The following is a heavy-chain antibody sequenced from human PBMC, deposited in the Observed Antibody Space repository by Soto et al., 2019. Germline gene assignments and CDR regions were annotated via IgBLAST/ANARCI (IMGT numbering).Heavy chain of an antibody. Sequence: SDTLSLTCTVSGGSISSGGYYWSWIRQHPGKGLEGIGYIYYSGSTYYNPSLKSRVTISVDTSKNQFSLKLSSVTAADTAVYYCARVEEGWNRYDFWSGYHPALMDVWGKGTSVTVSS. CDR2: IYYSGST. CDR3: ARVEEGWNRYDFWSGYHPALMDV. CDR1: GGSISSGGYY. D-gene: IGHD3-3*01. J-gene: IGHJ6*04. V-gene: IGHV4-31*03.